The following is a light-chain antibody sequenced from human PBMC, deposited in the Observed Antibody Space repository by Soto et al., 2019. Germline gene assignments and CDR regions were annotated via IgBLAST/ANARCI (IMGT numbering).Light chain of an antibody. J-gene: IGLJ2*01. V-gene: IGLV4-60*02. Sequence: QPVLTQSSSASAALGSSVKLTCTLSSGHSSYIIAWHQQQPGKAPRYLMKLEVSGSYNKGSGVPDRFSGSSSGADRYLTISSPQFGGGAAYYCETWDNNMLVFGGGTKPTVL. CDR3: ETWDNNMLV. CDR2: LEVSGSY. CDR1: SGHSSYI.